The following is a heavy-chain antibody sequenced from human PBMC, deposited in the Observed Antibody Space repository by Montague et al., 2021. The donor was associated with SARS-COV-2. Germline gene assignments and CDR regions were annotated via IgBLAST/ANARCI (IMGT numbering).Heavy chain of an antibody. J-gene: IGHJ6*03. V-gene: IGHV4-34*01. Sequence: SETLSLTCAVYGGSFSGHYWSWIRQPPGKGLEWIGEINNSGSINYNPPLKSRVTISVDTSKNQFSLKLHSVTAADTAVYYCARGRIEVSMIVVVLTGASYYMDVWGKGTTVTVSS. CDR1: GGSFSGHY. CDR3: ARGRIEVSMIVVVLTGASYYMDV. D-gene: IGHD3-22*01. CDR2: INNSGSI.